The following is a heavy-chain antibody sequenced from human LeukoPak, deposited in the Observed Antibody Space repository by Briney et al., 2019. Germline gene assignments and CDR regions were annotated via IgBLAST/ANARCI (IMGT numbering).Heavy chain of an antibody. J-gene: IGHJ3*02. V-gene: IGHV4-59*01. CDR1: GGSISSYY. Sequence: SETLSLTCTVSGGSISSYYWSWIRQPPGKGPEWIGYIHYSGSTNYNPSLKSRVTISVDTSKNQFSLKLSSVTAADTAVYYCARVLDFWSGYYTYAFDIWGQGTMVTVSS. D-gene: IGHD3-3*01. CDR3: ARVLDFWSGYYTYAFDI. CDR2: IHYSGST.